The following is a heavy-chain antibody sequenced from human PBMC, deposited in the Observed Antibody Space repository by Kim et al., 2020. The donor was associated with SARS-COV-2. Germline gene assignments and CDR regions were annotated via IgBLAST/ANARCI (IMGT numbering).Heavy chain of an antibody. D-gene: IGHD3-10*01. Sequence: SQTLSLTCAISGDSVSSNSAAWNWIRQSPSRGLEWLGRTYYRSKWYNDYAVSVKSRITINPDTSKNQFSLQLNSVTPEDTAVYYCARSHPTRIGSGEGGGLFDYWGQGTLVTVSS. CDR1: GDSVSSNSAA. V-gene: IGHV6-1*01. CDR2: TYYRSKWYN. CDR3: ARSHPTRIGSGEGGGLFDY. J-gene: IGHJ4*02.